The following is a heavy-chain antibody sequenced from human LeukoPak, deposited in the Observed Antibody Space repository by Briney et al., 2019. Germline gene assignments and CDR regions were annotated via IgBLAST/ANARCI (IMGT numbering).Heavy chain of an antibody. Sequence: GASVKVSCTASGYTFTGYYMHWVRQAPGQGLEWMGWINPNSGGTNYAQKFQGRVTMTTDTSTSTAYMELRSLRSDDTAVYYCASLWYSSSPWGQGTLVTVSS. CDR1: GYTFTGYY. CDR2: INPNSGGT. V-gene: IGHV1-2*02. J-gene: IGHJ5*02. D-gene: IGHD6-13*01. CDR3: ASLWYSSSP.